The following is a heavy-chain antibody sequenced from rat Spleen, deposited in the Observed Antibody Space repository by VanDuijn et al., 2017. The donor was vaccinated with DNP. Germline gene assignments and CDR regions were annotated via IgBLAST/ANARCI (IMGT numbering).Heavy chain of an antibody. D-gene: IGHD1-1*01. CDR2: ISAGGSNT. J-gene: IGHJ3*01. V-gene: IGHV5S23*01. CDR1: GFTFSNYD. Sequence: EVQLVESGGGLVQPGRSLKLSCAASGFTFSNYDMAWVRQAPTKGLEWVASISAGGSNTYYRDSVKGRFTISRDNAKSTLYLQMDSLRFEDTATYYCTTVGTDSYWFAYWGQGTLVTVSS. CDR3: TTVGTDSYWFAY.